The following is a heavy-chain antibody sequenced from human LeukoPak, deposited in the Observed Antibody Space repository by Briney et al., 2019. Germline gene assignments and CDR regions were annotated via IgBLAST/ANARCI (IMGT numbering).Heavy chain of an antibody. CDR1: GFAFNSYW. V-gene: IGHV3-74*01. J-gene: IGHJ4*02. D-gene: IGHD6-19*01. CDR3: ARVSSSSTNYFDS. Sequence: GGSLRLSCVASGFAFNSYWMHWVRQAPGKGLVWVSRIDTDGSDTTHADSVKGRFIISRDNAKNSLYLQMNSLRAEDTAVYCCARVSSSSTNYFDSWGQGTLVTVSS. CDR2: IDTDGSDT.